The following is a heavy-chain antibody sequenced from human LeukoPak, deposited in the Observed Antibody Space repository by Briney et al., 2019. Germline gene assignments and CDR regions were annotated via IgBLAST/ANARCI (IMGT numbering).Heavy chain of an antibody. Sequence: ASVKVSWKASGGTFSSYTISWVRQAPVQGLEWMGRIIPILGIANYAQRFQGGVTITADKSTSTAYMELSSLRSEDTAVYYCASTVTAAGTHHFDYWGQGTLVTVSS. CDR1: GGTFSSYT. CDR2: IIPILGIA. J-gene: IGHJ4*02. V-gene: IGHV1-69*02. D-gene: IGHD6-13*01. CDR3: ASTVTAAGTHHFDY.